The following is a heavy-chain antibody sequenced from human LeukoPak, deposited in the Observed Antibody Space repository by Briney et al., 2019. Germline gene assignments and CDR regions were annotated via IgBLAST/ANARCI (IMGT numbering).Heavy chain of an antibody. D-gene: IGHD6-13*01. CDR3: ARDIAAAGRFYYYYGMDV. CDR2: INAGNGNT. Sequence: ASVKVSCKASGNTFTSYAMHWVRQAPGQRLEWMGWINAGNGNTKYSQKFQGRVTITRDTSASTAYMELSSLRSEDTAVYYCARDIAAAGRFYYYYGMDVWGKGTTVTVSS. V-gene: IGHV1-3*01. CDR1: GNTFTSYA. J-gene: IGHJ6*04.